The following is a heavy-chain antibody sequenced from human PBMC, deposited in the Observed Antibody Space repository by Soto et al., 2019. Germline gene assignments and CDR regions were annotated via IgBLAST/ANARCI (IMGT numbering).Heavy chain of an antibody. CDR3: ARDLVGYIYGYFVGDNWFDT. V-gene: IGHV1-2*02. CDR2: INPNSGGT. J-gene: IGHJ5*02. Sequence: QVQLVQSGAEVKKPGASVKVSCKASGYTFTGYYMHWVRQAPGQGLEWMGWINPNSGGTNYAQKFQGRVTMTRETSISTAYMELSRLRSDDTAVYYCARDLVGYIYGYFVGDNWFDTWGQGTLVTVSS. CDR1: GYTFTGYY. D-gene: IGHD5-18*01.